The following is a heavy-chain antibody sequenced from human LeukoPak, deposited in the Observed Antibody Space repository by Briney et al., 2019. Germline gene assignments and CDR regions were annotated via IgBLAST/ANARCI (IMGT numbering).Heavy chain of an antibody. D-gene: IGHD5-12*01. V-gene: IGHV3-7*01. Sequence: GGSLRLSCAASGFTFSSYWMSWVRQAPGKGLEWVANIKQDGSEKYYVDSVKGRFTISRDNAKNSLYLQMNSLRAEDTAVYYCARDLRMATRSFDYWGQGTLVTVSS. J-gene: IGHJ4*02. CDR2: IKQDGSEK. CDR3: ARDLRMATRSFDY. CDR1: GFTFSSYW.